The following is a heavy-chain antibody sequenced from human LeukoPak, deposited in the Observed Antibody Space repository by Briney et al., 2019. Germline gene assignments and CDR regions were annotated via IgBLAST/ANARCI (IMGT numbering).Heavy chain of an antibody. D-gene: IGHD5/OR15-5a*01. CDR2: ISYDGSNK. V-gene: IGHV3-30-3*01. Sequence: PGGSLRLSCAASGFTFSSYAMHWVRQAPGKGLEWVAVISYDGSNKYYADSVKGRFTISRDNSKNTVYLQMNSLRAEDTAVFYCARETGSVVGSTDFDYWGQGALVTVSS. CDR1: GFTFSSYA. J-gene: IGHJ4*02. CDR3: ARETGSVVGSTDFDY.